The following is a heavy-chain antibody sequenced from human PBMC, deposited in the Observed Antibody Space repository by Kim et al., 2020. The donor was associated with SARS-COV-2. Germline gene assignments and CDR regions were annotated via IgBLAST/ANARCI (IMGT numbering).Heavy chain of an antibody. J-gene: IGHJ4*02. D-gene: IGHD1-26*01. CDR3: ARTVTPLGGSQYYFDY. V-gene: IGHV3-21*01. Sequence: SLKGRVTTSRDNAKTSLYLQMNSLRAEDTAVYYCARTVTPLGGSQYYFDYWGQGTLVTVSS.